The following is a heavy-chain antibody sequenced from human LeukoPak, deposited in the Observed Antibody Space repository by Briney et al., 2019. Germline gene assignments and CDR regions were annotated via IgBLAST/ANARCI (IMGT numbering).Heavy chain of an antibody. D-gene: IGHD1-26*01. V-gene: IGHV4-39*01. Sequence: TGGSLRLSCAASGFTVSSNYMSWIRQPPGKGLEWIGSIYYSGSTYYNPSLKSRVTISVDTSKNQFSLKLSSVTAADTAVYYCARPGEKWEPTYLFDYWGQGTLVTVSS. CDR1: GFTVSSNY. CDR3: ARPGEKWEPTYLFDY. CDR2: IYYSGST. J-gene: IGHJ4*02.